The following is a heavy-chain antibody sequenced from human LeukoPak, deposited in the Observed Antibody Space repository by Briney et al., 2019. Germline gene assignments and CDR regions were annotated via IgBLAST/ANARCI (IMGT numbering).Heavy chain of an antibody. Sequence: SETLSLTCTLSGGSISNSNYYWGWIRQPPGKALEWIGSSYYTGSTYYNSSLKSRVTISVDTSENQFSLRLSSVTAADTAVYYCVYNSFPRYDYWGQGTLVTVSS. CDR1: GGSISNSNYY. D-gene: IGHD6-6*01. V-gene: IGHV4-39*07. J-gene: IGHJ4*01. CDR2: SYYTGST. CDR3: VYNSFPRYDY.